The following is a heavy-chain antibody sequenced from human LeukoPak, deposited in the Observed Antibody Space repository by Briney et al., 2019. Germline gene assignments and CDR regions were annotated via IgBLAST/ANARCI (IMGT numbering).Heavy chain of an antibody. D-gene: IGHD3-22*01. V-gene: IGHV4-39*01. Sequence: PSETLSLTXTVSGGSISSSSYYWGWIRQPPGKGLEWIGSIYYSGSTYYNPSLTSRVTISVDTSKNQFSLKLSSVTAADTAVYYCARWYYYDSSGIRSAFDIWGQGTMVTVSS. CDR2: IYYSGST. CDR3: ARWYYYDSSGIRSAFDI. CDR1: GGSISSSSYY. J-gene: IGHJ3*02.